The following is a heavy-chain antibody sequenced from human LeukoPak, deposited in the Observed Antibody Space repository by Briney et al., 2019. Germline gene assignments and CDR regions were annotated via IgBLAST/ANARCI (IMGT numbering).Heavy chain of an antibody. D-gene: IGHD6-19*01. J-gene: IGHJ4*02. Sequence: GGSLRLSCAASGFTFSSYAMSWVRQAPGKGLEWVSVIYSGGSTYYADSVKGRFTISRDNSKNTLYLQMNSLRAEDTAVYYCARAPYSSGWYPLYYFDYWGQGTLVTVSS. V-gene: IGHV3-53*01. CDR3: ARAPYSSGWYPLYYFDY. CDR2: IYSGGST. CDR1: GFTFSSYA.